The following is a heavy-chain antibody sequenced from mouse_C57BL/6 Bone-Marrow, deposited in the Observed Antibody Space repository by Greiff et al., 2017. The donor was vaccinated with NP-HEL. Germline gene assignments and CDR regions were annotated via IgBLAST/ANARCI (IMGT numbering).Heavy chain of an antibody. D-gene: IGHD1-1*01. V-gene: IGHV1-19*01. CDR1: GYTFTDYY. CDR2: INPYNGGT. CDR3: ARGGWRYNYGSSFDY. Sequence: VQLQQSGPVLVKPGASVKMSCKASGYTFTDYYMNWVKQSHGKSLEWIGVINPYNGGTSYNQKFKGKATLTVDKSSSTAYMELNSLTSEDSAVYYCARGGWRYNYGSSFDYWGQGTTLTVSS. J-gene: IGHJ2*01.